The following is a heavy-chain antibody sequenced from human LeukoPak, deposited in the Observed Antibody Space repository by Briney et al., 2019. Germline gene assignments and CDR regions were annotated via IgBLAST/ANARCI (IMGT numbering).Heavy chain of an antibody. D-gene: IGHD2-15*01. CDR2: ISSFSSTI. CDR1: GFTFSSYS. V-gene: IGHV3-48*01. J-gene: IGHJ4*02. CDR3: ARGGYCSGGSCYVGVFDY. Sequence: GGSLRLSCAASGFTFSSYSMNWVRQAPGKGLDWVSYISSFSSTIYYAESVKGRFTISRDNAKNSLYLQMNSLRAEDTAVYYCARGGYCSGGSCYVGVFDYWGQGTLVTVSS.